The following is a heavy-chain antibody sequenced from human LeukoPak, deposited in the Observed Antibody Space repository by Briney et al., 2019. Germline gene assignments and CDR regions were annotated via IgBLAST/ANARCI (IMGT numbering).Heavy chain of an antibody. Sequence: ASVKVSCKASGYTFTGYYMHWVRQAPGQGLEWMGWINPNSGGTNYAQKFQGRVTMTRDTSISTAYMELSRLRSDDTAVYYCARGTSDIVVVPAATRWGLDLLNSNYYYMDVWGKGTTVTVSS. CDR2: INPNSGGT. CDR1: GYTFTGYY. CDR3: ARGTSDIVVVPAATRWGLDLLNSNYYYMDV. V-gene: IGHV1-2*02. D-gene: IGHD2-2*01. J-gene: IGHJ6*03.